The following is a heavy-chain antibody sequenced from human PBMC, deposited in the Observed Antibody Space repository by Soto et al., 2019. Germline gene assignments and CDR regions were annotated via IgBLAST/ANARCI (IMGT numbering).Heavy chain of an antibody. V-gene: IGHV3-30*04. J-gene: IGHJ4*02. CDR1: GFVFGNYA. CDR3: ARDPVPGAPDYFDC. Sequence: QVQLVESGGGVVQPGRSLRLSCAASGFVFGNYAMHWVRQAPGKGPEWMTVIGHDGINKYYADSVRGRFTISRDDSKNTLYLQMNSLRAEDSAVYYCARDPVPGAPDYFDCWGQGTLVTVSS. CDR2: IGHDGINK. D-gene: IGHD4-17*01.